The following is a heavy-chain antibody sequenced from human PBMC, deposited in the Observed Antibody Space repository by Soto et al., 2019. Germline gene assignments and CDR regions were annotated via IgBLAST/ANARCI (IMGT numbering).Heavy chain of an antibody. CDR3: ARGIAAAGESNWFDP. D-gene: IGHD6-13*01. CDR1: GGSFSGYY. CDR2: INHSGST. J-gene: IGHJ5*02. V-gene: IGHV4-34*01. Sequence: SETLSLTCAVYGGSFSGYYWSWIRQPPGKGLEWIGEINHSGSTNYNPSLKSRVTISVDTSKNQFSLKLSSVTAADTAVYYCARGIAAAGESNWFDPWGQGTLVTVSS.